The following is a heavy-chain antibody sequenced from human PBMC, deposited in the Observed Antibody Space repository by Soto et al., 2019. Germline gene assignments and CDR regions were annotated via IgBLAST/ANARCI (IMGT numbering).Heavy chain of an antibody. V-gene: IGHV5-51*01. Sequence: GESLKISCQGSGYSFTNYWIGWMRQMPGKGLEYMGIINPGDSESRYSPSFKGQVTTSADKSISTAYLQWSSLKASDTAMYYCARQDGSGIYYFDSWGHGTLVTVSS. J-gene: IGHJ4*01. CDR1: GYSFTNYW. D-gene: IGHD3-10*01. CDR3: ARQDGSGIYYFDS. CDR2: INPGDSES.